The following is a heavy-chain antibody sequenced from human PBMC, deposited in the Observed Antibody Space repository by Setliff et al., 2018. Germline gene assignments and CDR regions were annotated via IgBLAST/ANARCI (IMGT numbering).Heavy chain of an antibody. Sequence: GGSLRLSCAASGFTFSSYWMNWVRQAPGKGLEWVANIKQDGSEKYYVDSVKGRFTISRDNAKNSLYLQMNSLRAEDTAVYYCARAAITIFGVVTPFDYWGQGTLVTVSS. V-gene: IGHV3-7*01. CDR3: ARAAITIFGVVTPFDY. CDR1: GFTFSSYW. J-gene: IGHJ4*02. D-gene: IGHD3-3*01. CDR2: IKQDGSEK.